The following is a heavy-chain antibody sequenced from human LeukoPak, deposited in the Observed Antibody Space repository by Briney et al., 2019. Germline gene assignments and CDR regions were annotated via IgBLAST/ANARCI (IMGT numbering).Heavy chain of an antibody. CDR3: AKDAMITFGGVILYSYCDY. V-gene: IGHV3-23*01. CDR1: GFTFSSYA. J-gene: IGHJ4*02. Sequence: GGSLRLSCAASGFTFSSYAMSWVRQAPGKGLEWVSAISGSGGSTYYADSVKGRFTISRDNSKNTLYLQMNSLRAEDTAVYYCAKDAMITFGGVILYSYCDYWGQGTLVTVSS. D-gene: IGHD3-16*02. CDR2: ISGSGGST.